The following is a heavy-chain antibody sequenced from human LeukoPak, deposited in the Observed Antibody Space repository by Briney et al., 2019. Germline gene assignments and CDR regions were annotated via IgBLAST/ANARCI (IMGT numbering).Heavy chain of an antibody. D-gene: IGHD3-10*01. J-gene: IGHJ2*01. V-gene: IGHV3-53*01. CDR3: ARNTDYYGSGTYGYFDH. Sequence: GGSLGLSCAPSGLAVSSTFMSWVRQAPGRGLEWVSIIYSGGTTHYADSVKGRFTISRDNAKNMLYLQMDSLRVGDTAIYYCARNTDYYGSGTYGYFDHWGRGTLVTVSS. CDR2: IYSGGTT. CDR1: GLAVSSTF.